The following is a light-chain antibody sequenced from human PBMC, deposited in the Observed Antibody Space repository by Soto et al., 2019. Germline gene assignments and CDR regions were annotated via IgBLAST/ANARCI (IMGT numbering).Light chain of an antibody. J-gene: IGKJ1*01. Sequence: DIQMTPSPSSVSASIGDRVTITGLAIQGIRSDLGWFQHKTGKDNRRLIYGASSLQSGVQSRFSGSGSGTEFTLKIKRLQTEDLAVYYCLPYNDYPRTFGKGTTGDLK. CDR3: LPYNDYPRT. V-gene: IGKV1-17*01. CDR2: GAS. CDR1: QGIRSD.